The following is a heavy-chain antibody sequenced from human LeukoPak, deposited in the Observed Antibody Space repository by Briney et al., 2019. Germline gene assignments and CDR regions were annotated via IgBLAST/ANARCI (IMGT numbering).Heavy chain of an antibody. Sequence: NSGGSLRLSCAASGFMFSSYSMNWVRQAPGKGLEWVSSISRSSRDIYYADSVKGRFTISRDNAKNSLYLQMNSLRDDDTAVYYCARAVDTASDYWGQGTLVTVSS. D-gene: IGHD5-18*01. CDR3: ARAVDTASDY. CDR2: ISRSSRDI. V-gene: IGHV3-21*04. J-gene: IGHJ4*02. CDR1: GFMFSSYS.